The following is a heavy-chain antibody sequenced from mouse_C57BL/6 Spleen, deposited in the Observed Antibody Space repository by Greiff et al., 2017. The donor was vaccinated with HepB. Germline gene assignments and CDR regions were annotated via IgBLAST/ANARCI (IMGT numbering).Heavy chain of an antibody. CDR2: IYPGDGDT. J-gene: IGHJ4*01. V-gene: IGHV1-82*01. CDR1: GYAFSSSW. Sequence: VQLQQSGPELVKPGASVKISCKASGYAFSSSWMNWVKQRPGKGLEWIGRIYPGDGDTNYNGKFKGKATLTADKASSTAYMQLSSLTSEDSAVYFWSRNYYDYGGGYAMDYWGQGTSVTVSS. D-gene: IGHD2-4*01. CDR3: SRNYYDYGGGYAMDY.